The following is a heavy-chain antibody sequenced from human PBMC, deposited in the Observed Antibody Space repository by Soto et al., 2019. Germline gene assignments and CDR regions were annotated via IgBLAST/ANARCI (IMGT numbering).Heavy chain of an antibody. CDR3: ARQVGYCSSTSCDGYYYYGMDV. V-gene: IGHV5-51*01. D-gene: IGHD2-2*03. CDR2: IYPGDSDT. Sequence: PGESLKISCKGSGYSFTSYWIGWVRQMPGKGLEWMGIIYPGDSDTRYSPSFQGQVTISADKSISTAYLQWSSLKASDTAMYYCARQVGYCSSTSCDGYYYYGMDVWGQGTTVTVSS. CDR1: GYSFTSYW. J-gene: IGHJ6*02.